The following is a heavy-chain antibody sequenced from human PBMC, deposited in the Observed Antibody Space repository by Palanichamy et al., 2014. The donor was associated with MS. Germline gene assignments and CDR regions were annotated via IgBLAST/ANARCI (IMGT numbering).Heavy chain of an antibody. CDR1: GFSFNSYA. D-gene: IGHD2-2*01. J-gene: IGHJ5*02. Sequence: EGQLLESGGGLVQPGGSLRLSCVASGFSFNSYAMSWVRQAPGKGLEWVAALTASGYDTNYADSVTGRFTVSRYNSKNTLYLQMNSLRVEDTAVYYCAKWGRCTSTKCPGDFFDPWGQGTLVTVSS. V-gene: IGHV3-23*01. CDR3: AKWGRCTSTKCPGDFFDP. CDR2: LTASGYDT.